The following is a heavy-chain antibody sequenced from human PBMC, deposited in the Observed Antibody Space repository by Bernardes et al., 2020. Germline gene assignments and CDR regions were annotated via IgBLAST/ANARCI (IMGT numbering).Heavy chain of an antibody. J-gene: IGHJ4*02. CDR3: TRLDWSGGTYSFDS. CDR2: IRSKASSYTT. CDR1: GFTFSDHH. D-gene: IGHD3-3*01. Sequence: GGSLRLSRVVSGFTFSDHHMDWVRQAPGKQPEWVGRIRSKASSYTTEYAASVEDRFTISRDNSENTLYLQMENLQTDDTAIYWCTRLDWSGGTYSFDSWGQGTLVTVSS. V-gene: IGHV3-72*01.